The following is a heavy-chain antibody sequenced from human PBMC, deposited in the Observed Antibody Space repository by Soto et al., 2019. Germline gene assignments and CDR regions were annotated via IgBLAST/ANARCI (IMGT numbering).Heavy chain of an antibody. Sequence: SVKVSCKASGGTFSSYAISWVRRAPGQGLEWMGGIIPIFGTANYAQKFQGRVTITADESTSTAYMELSSLRSEDTAVYYCARPSLRKQLDRPYGMYVWGQGTTVTVSS. CDR2: IIPIFGTA. J-gene: IGHJ6*02. D-gene: IGHD6-6*01. V-gene: IGHV1-69*13. CDR1: GGTFSSYA. CDR3: ARPSLRKQLDRPYGMYV.